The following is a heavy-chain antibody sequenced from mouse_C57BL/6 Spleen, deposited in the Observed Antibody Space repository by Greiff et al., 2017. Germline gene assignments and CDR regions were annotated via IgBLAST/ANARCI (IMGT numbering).Heavy chain of an antibody. CDR3: ARGGSDY. CDR1: GYTFTSYW. V-gene: IGHV1-69*01. J-gene: IGHJ2*01. Sequence: QVQLQQPGAELVMPGASVKLSCKASGYTFTSYWMHWVKQRPGQGLEWIGEIDPSGSYTNYNQKFKGKATLTVDKSSSTAYMQLSSLPSEDSAVYYGARGGSDYWGQGTTLTVAS. CDR2: IDPSGSYT. D-gene: IGHD1-1*02.